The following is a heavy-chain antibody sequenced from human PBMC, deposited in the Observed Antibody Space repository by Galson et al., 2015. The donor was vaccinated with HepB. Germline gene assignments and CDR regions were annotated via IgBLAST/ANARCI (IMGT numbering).Heavy chain of an antibody. CDR2: ISAYNRKT. V-gene: IGHV1-18*04. CDR1: GYTFIGYG. J-gene: IGHJ3*02. Sequence: SVKVSCKASGYTFIGYGISWVRQAPGQGLEWMGWISAYNRKTNYTQSLQGRVSMTIDTPTSTAYMELRSLRADDTAVYYCARMGGGYMASINIWGQGTLVTVSS. CDR3: ARMGGGYMASINI. D-gene: IGHD5-12*01.